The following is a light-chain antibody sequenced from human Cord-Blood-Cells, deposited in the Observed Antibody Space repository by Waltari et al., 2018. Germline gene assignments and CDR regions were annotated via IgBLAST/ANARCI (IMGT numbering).Light chain of an antibody. CDR1: QCISSW. CDR2: KAS. V-gene: IGKV1-5*03. J-gene: IGKJ2*01. CDR3: QQYNSYPRT. Sequence: DIQMNQSPSTLSASVGDRVTITCRASQCISSWLVWYQQKPVKAPKLLIYKASSLESVVPSRFNGSGSVTEFTLTISRLQPDDFATYYSQQYNSYPRTFGQGTKLEIK.